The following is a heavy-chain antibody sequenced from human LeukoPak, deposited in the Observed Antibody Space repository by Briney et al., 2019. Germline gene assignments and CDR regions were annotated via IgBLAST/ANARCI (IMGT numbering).Heavy chain of an antibody. D-gene: IGHD5-12*01. Sequence: AGGSLRLSCAASGFTFSPYSMNWVRQAPGKGLEWVSSIRSTSNYIYYADSVKGRFTISRDNAKNSLYLQMNSLRAEDTAVYYCARDFPLNVDIVATPDDYWGQGTLVTVSS. CDR1: GFTFSPYS. V-gene: IGHV3-21*01. J-gene: IGHJ4*02. CDR3: ARDFPLNVDIVATPDDY. CDR2: IRSTSNYI.